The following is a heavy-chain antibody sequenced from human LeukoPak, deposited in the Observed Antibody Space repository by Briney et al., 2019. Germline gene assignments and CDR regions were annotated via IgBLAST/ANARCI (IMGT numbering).Heavy chain of an antibody. V-gene: IGHV3-23*01. CDR3: GVATKETYYYYYGTDV. CDR1: GFTFTTYA. Sequence: GGSLRLSCAASGFTFTTYAMSWVRQAPGKGLEWVPSINGSGGGTCYADSVKGRFTISRDNSKNTLYLQMNSLRAEDTAVYYCGVATKETYYYYYGTDVWGQGTTVTVSS. CDR2: INGSGGGT. J-gene: IGHJ6*02. D-gene: IGHD5-12*01.